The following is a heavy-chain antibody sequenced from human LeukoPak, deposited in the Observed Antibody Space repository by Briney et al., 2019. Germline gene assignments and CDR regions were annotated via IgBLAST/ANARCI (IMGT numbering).Heavy chain of an antibody. CDR3: AKSVAIAAAGSFFDY. Sequence: PGGSLRLSCEASGFTFSSYGMHWVRQAPGKGLEWVAFIRYDGSNKYYADSVKGRFTISRDNSKNTLYLQMNSLRAEDTAVYYCAKSVAIAAAGSFFDYWGQGTLVTVSS. CDR2: IRYDGSNK. D-gene: IGHD6-13*01. CDR1: GFTFSSYG. V-gene: IGHV3-30*02. J-gene: IGHJ4*02.